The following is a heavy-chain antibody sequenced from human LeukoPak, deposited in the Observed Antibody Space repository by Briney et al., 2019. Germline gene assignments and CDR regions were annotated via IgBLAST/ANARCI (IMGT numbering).Heavy chain of an antibody. CDR2: INPYTGAT. D-gene: IGHD1-1*01. V-gene: IGHV1-2*02. CDR1: EYTSSDFY. J-gene: IGHJ5*02. CDR3: ATSTVTHTRDP. Sequence: ASVKVSCQASEYTSSDFYLNWVRQAPGQGLEWMGWINPYTGATIYAQNFQGRVTMTWDASIGTGYVELTRLTSDDTAIYYCATSTVTHTRDPWGQGTLVTVSS.